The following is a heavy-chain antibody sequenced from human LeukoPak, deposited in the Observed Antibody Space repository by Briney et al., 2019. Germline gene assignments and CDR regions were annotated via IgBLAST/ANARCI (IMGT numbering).Heavy chain of an antibody. Sequence: GGSLRLSCAASGLTFSDFTMNWVRQAPGKGLEWVSYITSSSSTIYYADSVKGRFTISRDNAKNSLYLQMNSLRAEDTAVYYCARGGAARPSDYWGQGTLVTVSS. CDR1: GLTFSDFT. CDR2: ITSSSSTI. D-gene: IGHD6-6*01. CDR3: ARGGAARPSDY. J-gene: IGHJ4*02. V-gene: IGHV3-48*01.